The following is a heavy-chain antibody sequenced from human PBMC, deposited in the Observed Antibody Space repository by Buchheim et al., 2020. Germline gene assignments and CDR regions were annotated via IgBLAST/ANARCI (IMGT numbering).Heavy chain of an antibody. D-gene: IGHD1-26*01. Sequence: QVQLVESGGGVVQPGRSLRLSCAASGFTFSSYGMHWVRQAPGKGLEWVAVIWYDGSNQYYTDSVKGRFTISRDNSKNTLYLQMNSLRAEDTAVYYCARGRADPYYFDYWGQGTL. V-gene: IGHV3-33*01. J-gene: IGHJ4*02. CDR1: GFTFSSYG. CDR3: ARGRADPYYFDY. CDR2: IWYDGSNQ.